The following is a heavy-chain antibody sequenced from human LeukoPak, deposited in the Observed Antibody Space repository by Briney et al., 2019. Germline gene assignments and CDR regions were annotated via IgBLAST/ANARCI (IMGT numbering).Heavy chain of an antibody. V-gene: IGHV4-59*01. Sequence: SETLSLTCTVSGGSISSYYWSWIRQPPGKGLEWIGYIYYSGSTNYNPPLKSRVTISVDTSKNQFSLKLSSVTAADTAVYYCAREGRDGYIDYWGQGTLVTVSS. CDR1: GGSISSYY. CDR3: AREGRDGYIDY. D-gene: IGHD5-24*01. CDR2: IYYSGST. J-gene: IGHJ4*02.